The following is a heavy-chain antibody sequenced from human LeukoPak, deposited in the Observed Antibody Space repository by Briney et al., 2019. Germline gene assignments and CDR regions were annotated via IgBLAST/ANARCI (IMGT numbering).Heavy chain of an antibody. V-gene: IGHV1-46*01. CDR1: GGTFSSYA. CDR2: INPSGGST. D-gene: IGHD3-22*01. CDR3: ARDPHDSSGYFNDY. J-gene: IGHJ4*02. Sequence: ASVKVSCKASGGTFSSYAISWVRQAPRQGLEWMGIINPSGGSTNYAQKFQGRVTMTRDTSTSTVYMELSSLRSEDTAVYYCARDPHDSSGYFNDYWGQGTLVTVSS.